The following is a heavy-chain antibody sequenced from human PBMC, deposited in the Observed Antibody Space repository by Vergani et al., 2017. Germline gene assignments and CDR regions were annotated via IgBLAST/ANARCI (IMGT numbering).Heavy chain of an antibody. Sequence: EVQLVESGGGLVQPGGSLRLSCAASGFTFSSYSMNWVRQAPGKGLEWVSYISSRSSTIYYADSVKGRFTISRDNAKNSLYLQMNSLRAEDTAVYYCARGVVVLRWSSQRWMDVWGQGTTVTVSS. CDR3: ARGVVVLRWSSQRWMDV. CDR2: ISSRSSTI. CDR1: GFTFSSYS. J-gene: IGHJ6*02. V-gene: IGHV3-48*04. D-gene: IGHD3-22*01.